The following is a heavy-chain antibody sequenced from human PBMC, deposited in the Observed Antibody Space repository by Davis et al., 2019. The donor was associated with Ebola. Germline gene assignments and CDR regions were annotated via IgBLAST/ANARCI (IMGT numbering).Heavy chain of an antibody. Sequence: MPSETLSLTCAVYGGSFSGYYWSWIRQPPGKGLEWIGEINHSGSTNYNPSLKSRVTISVDTSKNQFSLKLSSVTAADTAVYYCARGNSIPAAGTGYYFDFWGQGTLVTVSS. CDR2: INHSGST. V-gene: IGHV4-34*01. J-gene: IGHJ4*02. D-gene: IGHD6-13*01. CDR3: ARGNSIPAAGTGYYFDF. CDR1: GGSFSGYY.